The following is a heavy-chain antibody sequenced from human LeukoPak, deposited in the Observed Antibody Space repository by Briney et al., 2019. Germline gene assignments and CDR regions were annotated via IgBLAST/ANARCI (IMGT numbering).Heavy chain of an antibody. Sequence: ASMKVSCKASGYTFTGYYMHWVRQAPGQGLEWMGRINPNNGATNYAQKLQGRVTITGDTSISTAYMELRSLRSDDTAVYYCARGSIFGVATNWFDPWGQGTLVTVSS. CDR1: GYTFTGYY. CDR3: ARGSIFGVATNWFDP. CDR2: INPNNGAT. D-gene: IGHD3-3*01. V-gene: IGHV1-2*06. J-gene: IGHJ5*02.